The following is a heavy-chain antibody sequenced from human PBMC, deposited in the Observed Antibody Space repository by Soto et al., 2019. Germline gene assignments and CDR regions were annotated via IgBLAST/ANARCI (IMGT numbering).Heavy chain of an antibody. CDR2: MNPNIGTA. D-gene: IGHD5-18*01. J-gene: IGHJ6*02. Sequence: ASVKVSCKASGYIFTNYDINWVRQAPGQGLEWMGWMNPNIGTADYAQKFQGRVTITTDNSTSTAYMELSSLRSEDTAVYYCASSGKHGYSYGYDYYYYYGMDVWGQGTTVTVSS. CDR3: ASSGKHGYSYGYDYYYYYGMDV. CDR1: GYIFTNYD. V-gene: IGHV1-8*01.